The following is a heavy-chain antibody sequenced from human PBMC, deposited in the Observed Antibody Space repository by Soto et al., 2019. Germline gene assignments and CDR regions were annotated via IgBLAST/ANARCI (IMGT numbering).Heavy chain of an antibody. CDR3: ARHPRDDYNYGGSGIFDY. CDR1: GGSISSRTFW. V-gene: IGHV4-39*01. D-gene: IGHD4-4*01. Sequence: QLQLQESGPGLVKPSETLSLTCSVSGGSISSRTFWWAWIRQPPGKGLEWIGDMYYSGSSYSSPSLKSRVALSVYTSKNQLSLKLSSVTAADTAVYYCARHPRDDYNYGGSGIFDYWGQGTLVTVSS. J-gene: IGHJ4*02. CDR2: MYYSGSS.